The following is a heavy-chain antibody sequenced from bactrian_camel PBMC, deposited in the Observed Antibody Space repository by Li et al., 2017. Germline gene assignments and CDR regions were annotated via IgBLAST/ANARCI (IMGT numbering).Heavy chain of an antibody. J-gene: IGHJ4*01. V-gene: IGHV3S10*01. CDR3: AKGLSLWYSDYDLLRGGNY. D-gene: IGHD4*01. CDR1: GFTFSDHD. CDR2: IYTGGST. Sequence: VQLVESGGGLVQPGRSLRLSCAASGFTFSDHDMSWVRQAPGKGLEWVSSIYTGGSTYYVDSVKGRFAISKDNAKNTLYLQLNSLKTEDTAMNYCAKGLSLWYSDYDLLRGGNYWGQGTQVTVS.